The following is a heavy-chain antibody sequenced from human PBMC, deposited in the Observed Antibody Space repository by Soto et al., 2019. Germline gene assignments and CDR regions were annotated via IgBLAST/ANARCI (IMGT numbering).Heavy chain of an antibody. Sequence: SETLSLTCTVSGGSISSYYWSWIRQPPGKGLEWIGYIYYSGSTNYNPSLKSRVTISVDTSKNQFSLKLSSVTAADTAVYYCARLTDCGCDCPRFDSWGQATLVTVSS. D-gene: IGHD2-21*02. J-gene: IGHJ4*02. CDR2: IYYSGST. V-gene: IGHV4-59*01. CDR3: ARLTDCGCDCPRFDS. CDR1: GGSISSYY.